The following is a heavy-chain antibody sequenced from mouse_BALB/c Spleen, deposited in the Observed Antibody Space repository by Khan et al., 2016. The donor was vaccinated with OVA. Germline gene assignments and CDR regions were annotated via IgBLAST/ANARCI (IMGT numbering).Heavy chain of an antibody. CDR2: IWTGGST. D-gene: IGHD1-1*01. CDR3: ARDLGSSHWYFDV. J-gene: IGHJ1*01. CDR1: GFSLTSYG. Sequence: QVQLKESGPDLVAPSQSLSITCTVSGFSLTSYGVHWVRQPPGKDLEWLGVIWTGGSTNYNSALRSRLTINKDNSKSQVFLKMNNLQTDDTAMYCCARDLGSSHWYFDVWGAGTTVTVSS. V-gene: IGHV2-9*02.